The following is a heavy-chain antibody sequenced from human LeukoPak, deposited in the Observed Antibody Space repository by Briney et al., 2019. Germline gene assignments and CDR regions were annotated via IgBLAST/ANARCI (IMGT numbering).Heavy chain of an antibody. J-gene: IGHJ3*02. D-gene: IGHD6-13*01. CDR2: ISSSGSTI. CDR3: ARSRPRLCSSSCQDAFDI. CDR1: GFTFSSYE. V-gene: IGHV3-48*03. Sequence: GGSLRLSCAASGFTFSSYEMNWVRQAPGKGLDWVSYISSSGSTIYYADSVKGRFTISRDNAKNSLYLQMNSLRAEDTAVYYCARSRPRLCSSSCQDAFDIWGQGTMVTVSS.